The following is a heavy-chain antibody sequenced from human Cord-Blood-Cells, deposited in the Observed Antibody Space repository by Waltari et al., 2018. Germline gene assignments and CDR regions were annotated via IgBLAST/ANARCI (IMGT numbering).Heavy chain of an antibody. J-gene: IGHJ4*02. D-gene: IGHD2-2*01. V-gene: IGHV4-31*03. CDR1: VGSISSGGYY. CDR2: IYYSGST. CDR3: AREGAGYCSSTSCYEHPFDY. Sequence: QVQLQESGPGLVKPSQTLSLTCTVSVGSISSGGYYWSWLRQHPGRGLEWIGYIYYSGSTYYNPSLKSRVTISVDTSKNQFSLKLSSVTAADTAVYYCAREGAGYCSSTSCYEHPFDYWGQGTLVTVSS.